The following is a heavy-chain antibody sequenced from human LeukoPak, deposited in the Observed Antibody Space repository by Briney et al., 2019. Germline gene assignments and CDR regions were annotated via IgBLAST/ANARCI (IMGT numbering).Heavy chain of an antibody. D-gene: IGHD2-15*01. CDR3: ASGGGGCSGGSCYAY. CDR2: IIPIFGTA. J-gene: IGHJ4*02. V-gene: IGHV1-69*01. CDR1: GGTFSSYA. Sequence: ASVKVSCKASGGTFSSYAISWVRQAPGQGLEWMGGIIPIFGTANYAQKFQGRVTITADESTSTAYMELSSLRSEDTAVYYCASGGGGCSGGSCYAYWGQGTLVTVSS.